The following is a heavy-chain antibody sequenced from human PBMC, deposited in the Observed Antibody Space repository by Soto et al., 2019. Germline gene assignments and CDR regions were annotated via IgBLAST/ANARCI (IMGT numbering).Heavy chain of an antibody. CDR3: ARTDGFDI. J-gene: IGHJ3*02. CDR1: GFTFSSYG. CDR2: IWYDGSNK. Sequence: PGGSLRLSCAASGFTFSSYGMHWVRQAPGKGLEWVAVIWYDGSNKYYADSVKGRFTISRDNAKKSLYLQMNSLRAEDTAVYYCARTDGFDIWGQGTMVTVSS. V-gene: IGHV3-33*01.